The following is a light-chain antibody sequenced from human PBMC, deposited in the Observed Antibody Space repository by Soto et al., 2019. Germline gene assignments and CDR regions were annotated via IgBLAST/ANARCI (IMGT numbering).Light chain of an antibody. CDR3: GADAGRSTYV. CDR2: EVS. CDR1: SSEVGSYNF. V-gene: IGLV2-23*02. Sequence: QSALTQPASVSGSPGQSITISCTRTSSEVGSYNFVSWYQQHPGKVPKVMIYEVSKRPSGVSDRFSGSKSGNTASLTISGLQAEAEADYYCGADAGRSTYVFGTGTKVTV. J-gene: IGLJ1*01.